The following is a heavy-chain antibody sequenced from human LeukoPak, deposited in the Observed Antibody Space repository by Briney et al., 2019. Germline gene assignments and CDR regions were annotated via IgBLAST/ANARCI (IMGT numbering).Heavy chain of an antibody. CDR3: ANDRVHTAMVSYYGMDV. Sequence: GGSLRLSCAASGFSFSSYDMHWVRQAPGKGLEWVAVISYDGSNTYYADSVKGRFTISRDNSKNTLYLQTNSLRAGDTAVYFCANDRVHTAMVSYYGMDVWGQGTTVTVSS. V-gene: IGHV3-30*18. CDR1: GFSFSSYD. D-gene: IGHD5-18*01. J-gene: IGHJ6*02. CDR2: ISYDGSNT.